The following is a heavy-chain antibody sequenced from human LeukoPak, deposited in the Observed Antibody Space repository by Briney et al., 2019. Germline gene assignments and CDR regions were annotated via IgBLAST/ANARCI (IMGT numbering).Heavy chain of an antibody. CDR2: MNPNSGNT. J-gene: IGHJ5*02. V-gene: IGHV1-8*01. CDR3: ARGRGQSSSSGINWFDP. D-gene: IGHD6-6*01. Sequence: GASVKVSCKASGYTFTSYDINWVRQATGQGLEWMGWMNPNSGNTGYAQKFQGRVTMTRNTSISTAYMELSSLRSEDTAVYYCARGRGQSSSSGINWFDPWGQGTLVTVSS. CDR1: GYTFTSYD.